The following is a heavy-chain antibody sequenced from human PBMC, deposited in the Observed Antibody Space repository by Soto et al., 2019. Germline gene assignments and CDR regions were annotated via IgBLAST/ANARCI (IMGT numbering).Heavy chain of an antibody. V-gene: IGHV1-18*01. CDR1: GYTFTSYG. CDR2: ISAYNGNT. J-gene: IGHJ6*02. CDR3: ARDGVGATKDYYYGMDV. Sequence: EASVKVSCKASGYTFTSYGISWVRQAPGQGLEWIGWISAYNGNTNYAQKLQGRVTMTTDTSTSTAYMELRSLRSDDTAVYYCARDGVGATKDYYYGMDVWGQGTTVTVSS. D-gene: IGHD1-26*01.